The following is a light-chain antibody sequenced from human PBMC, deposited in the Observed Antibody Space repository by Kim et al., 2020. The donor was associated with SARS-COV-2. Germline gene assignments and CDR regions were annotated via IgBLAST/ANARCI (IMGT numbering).Light chain of an antibody. CDR3: LQHSTYPIT. CDR1: QDIRND. Sequence: ASGGDRLTITCRASQDIRNDLGWYQQNPGRAPKRLIYGASSLQSGVPSRFSGSGSGTEFTLTISSVQPEDFATYFCLQHSTYPITFGQGTRLEIK. J-gene: IGKJ5*01. V-gene: IGKV1-17*01. CDR2: GAS.